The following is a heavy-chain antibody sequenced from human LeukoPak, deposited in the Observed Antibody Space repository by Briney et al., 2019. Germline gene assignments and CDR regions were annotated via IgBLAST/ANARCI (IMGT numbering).Heavy chain of an antibody. J-gene: IGHJ4*02. CDR2: TYSRSKWFN. Sequence: SQTLSLTCVISGDSVSSKSASWNWIRHSPSRGPEWLGRTYSRSKWFNDYAVSVKSRITINPDTSKNQFSLHLMSVTPDDTAVYYCARGTGSLDYWGQGTLVTVSS. D-gene: IGHD1-26*01. CDR3: ARGTGSLDY. CDR1: GDSVSSKSAS. V-gene: IGHV6-1*01.